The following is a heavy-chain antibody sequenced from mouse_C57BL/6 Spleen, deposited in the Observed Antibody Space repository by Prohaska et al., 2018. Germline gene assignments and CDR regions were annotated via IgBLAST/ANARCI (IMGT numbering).Heavy chain of an antibody. D-gene: IGHD2-4*01. Sequence: WVKQRPGQGLEWIGYINPSSGYTKYNQKFKDKATLTADKSSSTAYMQLSSLTYEDSAVYYCARGGNYDYDEGGLYAMDYWGQGTSVTVSS. J-gene: IGHJ4*01. CDR3: ARGGNYDYDEGGLYAMDY. V-gene: IGHV1-7*01. CDR2: INPSSGYT.